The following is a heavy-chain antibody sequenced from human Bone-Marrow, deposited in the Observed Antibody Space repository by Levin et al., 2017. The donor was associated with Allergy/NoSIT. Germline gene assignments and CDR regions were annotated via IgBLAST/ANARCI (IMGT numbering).Heavy chain of an antibody. CDR1: GFTFSSYA. CDR3: ARDDSIRYDSSGYPLPRVDY. J-gene: IGHJ4*02. D-gene: IGHD3-22*01. V-gene: IGHV3-30-3*01. CDR2: ISYDGSNK. Sequence: GGSLRLSCAASGFTFSSYAMHWVRQAPGKGLEWVAVISYDGSNKYYADSVKGRFTISRDNSKNTLYLQMNSLRAEDTAVYYCARDDSIRYDSSGYPLPRVDYWGQGTLVTVSS.